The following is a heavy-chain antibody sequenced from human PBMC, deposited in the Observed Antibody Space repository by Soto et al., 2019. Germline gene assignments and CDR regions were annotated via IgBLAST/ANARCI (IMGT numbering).Heavy chain of an antibody. Sequence: EVQLVQSGAEVKKPGESLKISCKASGYRFTNYWIGWVRQMPGEGLEWMGIIYPGNSDTRYSPSFQGQVTISADKSTSTTYMQWSSLKASDSAMYFCARRLGSSSGRTFDYWGQGALVTVSS. V-gene: IGHV5-51*03. CDR1: GYRFTNYW. CDR2: IYPGNSDT. CDR3: ARRLGSSSGRTFDY. J-gene: IGHJ4*02. D-gene: IGHD3-16*01.